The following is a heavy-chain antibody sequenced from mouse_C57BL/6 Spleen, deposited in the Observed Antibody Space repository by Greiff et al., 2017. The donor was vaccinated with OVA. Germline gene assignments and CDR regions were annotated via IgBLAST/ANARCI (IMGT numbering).Heavy chain of an antibody. V-gene: IGHV5-17*01. CDR3: ERRGYYCSSYGKYYYAMDY. CDR2: ISRGSSTI. J-gene: IGHJ4*01. D-gene: IGHD1-1*01. Sequence: EVMLVESGGGLVKPGGSLKLSCAASGFTFSDYGMHWVRQAPEKGLEWVAYISRGSSTIYYADTVKGRFTISRDNATNTLFLQRTRLRYEDMAMYYCERRGYYCSSYGKYYYAMDYWGQGTSVTVSS. CDR1: GFTFSDYG.